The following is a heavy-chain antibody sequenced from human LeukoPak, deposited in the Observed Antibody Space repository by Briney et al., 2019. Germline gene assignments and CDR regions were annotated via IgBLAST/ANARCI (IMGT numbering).Heavy chain of an antibody. CDR1: GFTFSSYA. D-gene: IGHD3-10*01. V-gene: IGHV3-64D*06. Sequence: GGSLRLSCSASGFTFSSYAMHWVRQAPGKGLKYVSAISSNGGSTYYADSVKGRFTISRDNSKNTLYLQMSSLRAEDTAVYYCVKDAITMVRGVIFDAFDIWGQGTMVTVSS. CDR3: VKDAITMVRGVIFDAFDI. J-gene: IGHJ3*02. CDR2: ISSNGGST.